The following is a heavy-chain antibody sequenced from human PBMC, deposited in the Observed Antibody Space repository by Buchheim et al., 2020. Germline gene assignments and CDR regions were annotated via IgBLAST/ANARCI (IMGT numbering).Heavy chain of an antibody. V-gene: IGHV3-30*18. J-gene: IGHJ5*02. CDR3: AKLRGMGWFDP. CDR1: GFTFSSYG. D-gene: IGHD6-13*01. Sequence: QVQLVESGGGVVQPGRSLRLSCAASGFTFSSYGMHWVRQAPGKGLEWVAVISYDGSNKYYADSVKGRFTISRDNSKNTLYLQMNSLRAEDTSVYYCAKLRGMGWFDPWGQGTL. CDR2: ISYDGSNK.